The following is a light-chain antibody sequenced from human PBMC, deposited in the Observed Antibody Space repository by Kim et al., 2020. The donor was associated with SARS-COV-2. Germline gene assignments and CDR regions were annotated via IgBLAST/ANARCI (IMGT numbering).Light chain of an antibody. V-gene: IGKV1-27*01. CDR2: AAS. Sequence: DRVTITCRASQGISNYLAWYQQKPGKVPKLLIYAASTLQSGGPSRFSGSGSGTDFTLTITSLQPEDVATYYCQKYNNAPLTFGGGTKVEIK. CDR3: QKYNNAPLT. J-gene: IGKJ4*01. CDR1: QGISNY.